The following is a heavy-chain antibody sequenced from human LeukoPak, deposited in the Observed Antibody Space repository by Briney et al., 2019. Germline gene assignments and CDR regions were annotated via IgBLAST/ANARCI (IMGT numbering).Heavy chain of an antibody. J-gene: IGHJ6*03. Sequence: ESGPTLVNPTQTLTLTCTFSGFSLSTSGMCVSWIRQPPGKALEWLVRIDWDDDEYYSTSLKTRLTISKDTSKNQVVLRMTNMDPVDTGTYYCARTRIDYYYMDVWGTGTTVTVSS. CDR3: ARTRIDYYYMDV. CDR1: GFSLSTSGMC. V-gene: IGHV2-70*11. CDR2: IDWDDDE. D-gene: IGHD1-26*01.